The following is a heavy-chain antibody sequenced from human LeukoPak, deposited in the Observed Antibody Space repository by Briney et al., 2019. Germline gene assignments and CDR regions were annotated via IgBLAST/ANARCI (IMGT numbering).Heavy chain of an antibody. V-gene: IGHV4-30-2*06. D-gene: IGHD3-3*01. CDR1: GGSVGSGGIS. J-gene: IGHJ4*02. Sequence: PSETLSLTCAVSGGSVGSGGISWTWIRQSPGMGLEWIGYIFHSGSTYYNPSLKSRVTISVDTSKNQFSLKLSSVTAADTAVYYCARSGGAIFGVVPDYWGQGTLVTVSS. CDR3: ARSGGAIFGVVPDY. CDR2: IFHSGST.